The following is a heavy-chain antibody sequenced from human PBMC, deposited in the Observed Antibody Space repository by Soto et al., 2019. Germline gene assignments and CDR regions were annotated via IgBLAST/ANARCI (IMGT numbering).Heavy chain of an antibody. Sequence: GGSLRLSCAASGFTFSSYAMHWVRQAPGKGLGWVAVISYDGSNKYYADSVKGRFTISRDNSKNTLYLQMNSLRAEDTAVYYCARARHKYSSNSPVDYWGQGTLVTVSS. D-gene: IGHD6-19*01. CDR3: ARARHKYSSNSPVDY. CDR2: ISYDGSNK. V-gene: IGHV3-30-3*01. CDR1: GFTFSSYA. J-gene: IGHJ4*02.